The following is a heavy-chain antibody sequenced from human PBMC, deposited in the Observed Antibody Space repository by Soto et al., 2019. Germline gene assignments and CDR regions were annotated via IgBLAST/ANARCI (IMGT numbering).Heavy chain of an antibody. V-gene: IGHV3-74*01. CDR3: AKRGVDTFGLAY. Sequence: EVQLVESGGGLVQPGGSLRLSCAVSGFTFSSFWMHWVRQAPGAGLVWVSRINTDGSSTSYADSVKGRFTISRDNAKNTLYLQMNSLGVDDTAMFYCAKRGVDTFGLAYWGQGTLVTVSS. D-gene: IGHD3-10*01. J-gene: IGHJ4*02. CDR2: INTDGSST. CDR1: GFTFSSFW.